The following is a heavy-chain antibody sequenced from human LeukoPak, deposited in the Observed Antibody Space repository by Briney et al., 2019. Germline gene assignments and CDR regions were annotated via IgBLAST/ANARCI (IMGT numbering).Heavy chain of an antibody. Sequence: GGSLRLSCAASGFTVSSNYMSWVRQAPGKGLEWVAVISYDGSNKYYADSVKGRFTISRDNSKNTLYLQMNSLRAEDTAVYYCARDDSNDYWGQGTLVTVSS. CDR1: GFTVSSNY. V-gene: IGHV3-30-3*01. CDR2: ISYDGSNK. D-gene: IGHD2-21*02. CDR3: ARDDSNDY. J-gene: IGHJ4*02.